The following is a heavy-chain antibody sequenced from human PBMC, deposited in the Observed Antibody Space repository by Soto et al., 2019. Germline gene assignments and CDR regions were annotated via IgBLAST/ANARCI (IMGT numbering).Heavy chain of an antibody. V-gene: IGHV4-59*01. D-gene: IGHD6-13*01. CDR3: ARGPVSAAAGTSLRLAPLYYYYYGMDV. CDR2: IYYSGST. Sequence: SETLSLTCTVSGGSISSYYWSWIRQPPGKGLEWIGYIYYSGSTNYNPSLKSRVTISVDTSKNQFSLKLSSVTAADTAVYYCARGPVSAAAGTSLRLAPLYYYYYGMDVWGQGTTVT. J-gene: IGHJ6*02. CDR1: GGSISSYY.